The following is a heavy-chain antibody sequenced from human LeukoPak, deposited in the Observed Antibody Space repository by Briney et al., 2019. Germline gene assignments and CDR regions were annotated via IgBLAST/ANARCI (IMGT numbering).Heavy chain of an antibody. J-gene: IGHJ4*02. CDR1: GFTFSAYG. CDR3: ARRAGAYSHPYDY. D-gene: IGHD4/OR15-4a*01. V-gene: IGHV3-30*02. Sequence: GGSLRLSCAASGFTFSAYGIHWVRQAPGKGLEWVAFIRLDGTKTHYSDSVRGRFTISRDNSKNTLYLQMNSLRAEDTAVYYCARRAGAYSHPYDYWGQGTLVTVSS. CDR2: IRLDGTKT.